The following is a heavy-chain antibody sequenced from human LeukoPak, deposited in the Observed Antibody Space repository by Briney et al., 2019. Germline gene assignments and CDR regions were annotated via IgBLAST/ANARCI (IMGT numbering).Heavy chain of an antibody. D-gene: IGHD3-10*01. CDR2: MNPNSGNT. J-gene: IGHJ6*04. CDR1: GYTFTSYD. CDR3: AREGTTYYYGSGSYYMDV. V-gene: IGHV1-8*02. Sequence: GASVKVSCKASGYTFTSYDINWVRQATGQGLEWMGWMNPNSGNTGYAQKFQGRVTMTRNTSISTAYMELSSLRSEDTAVYYCAREGTTYYYGSGSYYMDVWGKGTTATISS.